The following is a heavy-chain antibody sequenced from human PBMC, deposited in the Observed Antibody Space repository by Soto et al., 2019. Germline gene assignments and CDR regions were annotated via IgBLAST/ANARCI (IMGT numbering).Heavy chain of an antibody. CDR3: ARDDTIVTSSPKDAFDF. D-gene: IGHD4-4*01. CDR1: GFNFTDFY. CDR2: ISSSSSDT. Sequence: QVQLEESGGGLVKPGESLRLACAASGFNFTDFYMSWIRQAPGKGLEWISNISSSSSDTDYAESVKGRFTISRDNAKSTLYLQMNSLRGEGTAVYYCARDDTIVTSSPKDAFDFWGQGTMVTVSS. V-gene: IGHV3-11*06. J-gene: IGHJ3*01.